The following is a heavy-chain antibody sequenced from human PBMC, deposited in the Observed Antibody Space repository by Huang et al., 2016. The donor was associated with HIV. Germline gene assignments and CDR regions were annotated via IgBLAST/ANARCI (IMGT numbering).Heavy chain of an antibody. CDR1: GFTSSSHG. D-gene: IGHD6-19*01. J-gene: IGHJ4*02. Sequence: QVQVVESGGGVVQPGGSLRLSCAASGFTSSSHGMHWVRQAPGKGREWVAFIQYEGSNKYFADSVKGRFTMSRDNSKNTLYLQMNSLRGEDTAVYYCVKETVQWLVTYWGQGTLVTVSS. CDR2: IQYEGSNK. V-gene: IGHV3-30*02. CDR3: VKETVQWLVTY.